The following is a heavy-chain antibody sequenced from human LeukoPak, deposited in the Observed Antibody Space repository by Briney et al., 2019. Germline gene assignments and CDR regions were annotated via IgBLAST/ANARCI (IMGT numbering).Heavy chain of an antibody. Sequence: SSETLSLTCTVSGYSISSGYYWGWIRQPPGKGLEWIGSIYNSGSTYYNPSLKSRVTISVDTSKNQFSLKLRSVTAADTAMYYCARAYSSSWYYNWFDPWGQGTLVTVSS. CDR3: ARAYSSSWYYNWFDP. D-gene: IGHD6-13*01. J-gene: IGHJ5*02. V-gene: IGHV4-38-2*02. CDR2: IYNSGST. CDR1: GYSISSGYY.